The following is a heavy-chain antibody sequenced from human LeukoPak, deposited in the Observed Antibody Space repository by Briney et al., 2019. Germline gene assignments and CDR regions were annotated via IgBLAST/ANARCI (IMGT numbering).Heavy chain of an antibody. D-gene: IGHD6-6*01. CDR2: ISSSGSTI. CDR1: GFTFSDYY. V-gene: IGHV3-11*01. J-gene: IGHJ4*02. CDR3: ARAGEYSSSFEDY. Sequence: PGGSLRLSCAASGFTFSDYYMSWIRQAPGKGLEWVSYISSSGSTIYYADSVKGRFTISRDNAKNPLYLQMNSLRAEDTAVYYCARAGEYSSSFEDYWGQGTLVTVSS.